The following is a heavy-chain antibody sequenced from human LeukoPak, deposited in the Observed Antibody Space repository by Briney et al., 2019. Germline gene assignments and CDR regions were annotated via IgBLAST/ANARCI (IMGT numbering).Heavy chain of an antibody. CDR3: ARGTSSLDY. CDR2: IYYSGNT. V-gene: IGHV4-59*01. Sequence: SETLSLTCTVSGVSISSYYWSWIRQPPGKGLEYIGYIYYSGNTNYNPSLKRRVTISVDTSKNQFSLKRSSVTAADTAVYYCARGTSSLDYWGQGSLVTVSS. CDR1: GVSISSYY. J-gene: IGHJ4*02.